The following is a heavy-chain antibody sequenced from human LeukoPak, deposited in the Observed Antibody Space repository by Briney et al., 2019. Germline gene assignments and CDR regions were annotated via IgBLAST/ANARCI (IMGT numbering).Heavy chain of an antibody. V-gene: IGHV3-66*01. CDR2: IYSGGST. D-gene: IGHD3-22*01. CDR1: GFTVSSNY. J-gene: IGHJ4*02. Sequence: PGGSLRLSCAASGFTVSSNYMSWVRQAPGKGLEWVSVIYSGGSTYYADSVKGRFTISRDNSKNTLYLQMNSLRAEDTAVYYCAREKVYDSSGYIDYWGQGTLVTVSS. CDR3: AREKVYDSSGYIDY.